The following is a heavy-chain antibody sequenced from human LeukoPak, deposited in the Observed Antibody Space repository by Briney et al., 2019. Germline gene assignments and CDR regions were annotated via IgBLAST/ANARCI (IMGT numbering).Heavy chain of an antibody. CDR2: VSGSGGYT. V-gene: IGHV3-23*01. Sequence: GGSLRLSCAASGFTFSSYAMSWVRQAPGKGLEWVSSVSGSGGYTYYAGSVEGRVTISRDNSKNTLYLQMNSLGAEDTAIYYCAKDRPNYYDSSGHYYRRDGDYWGQGTLVTVSS. CDR3: AKDRPNYYDSSGHYYRRDGDY. CDR1: GFTFSSYA. J-gene: IGHJ4*02. D-gene: IGHD3-22*01.